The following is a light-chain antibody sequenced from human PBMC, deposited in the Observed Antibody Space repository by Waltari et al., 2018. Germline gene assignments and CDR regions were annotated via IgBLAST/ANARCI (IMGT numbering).Light chain of an antibody. Sequence: QSALTQPASVSGSPGQSITISCTGTSSDNGDYNYVSWYQQHPGKAPKLMIYDVSYRPSGVSTRFSGSKSGTTASLSISGLQAEDEADYYCSSFTSSSTYVLFGGGTKLTVL. V-gene: IGLV2-14*03. J-gene: IGLJ2*01. CDR2: DVS. CDR1: SSDNGDYNY. CDR3: SSFTSSSTYVL.